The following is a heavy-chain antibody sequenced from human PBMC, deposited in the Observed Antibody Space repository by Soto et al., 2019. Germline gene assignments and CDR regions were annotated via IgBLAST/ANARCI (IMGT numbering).Heavy chain of an antibody. Sequence: PSXTLSLTCAVYGGSFSGYYWSWIRQPPGKGLEWIGEINHSGSTNYNPSLKSRVTISVDTSKNQFSLKLSSVTAADTAVYYCARRTVAWSGYYNYWGQGTLVTVSS. CDR2: INHSGST. CDR3: ARRTVAWSGYYNY. CDR1: GGSFSGYY. J-gene: IGHJ4*02. D-gene: IGHD3-3*01. V-gene: IGHV4-34*01.